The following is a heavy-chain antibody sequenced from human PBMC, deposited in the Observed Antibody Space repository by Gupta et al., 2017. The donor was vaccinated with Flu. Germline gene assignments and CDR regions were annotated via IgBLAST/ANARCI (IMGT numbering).Heavy chain of an antibody. J-gene: IGHJ6*02. D-gene: IGHD6-19*01. V-gene: IGHV3-21*01. CDR3: AREIKVAGTISYYYYYGMDV. CDR2: ISSSSSYI. Sequence: EVQLVESGGGLVKPGGSLRLSCAASGFPFSSYSMNWVRQAPGKGLEWVSSISSSSSYIYYADSVKGRFTISRDNAKNSLYLQMNSLRAEDTAVYYCAREIKVAGTISYYYYYGMDVWGQGTTVTVSS. CDR1: GFPFSSYS.